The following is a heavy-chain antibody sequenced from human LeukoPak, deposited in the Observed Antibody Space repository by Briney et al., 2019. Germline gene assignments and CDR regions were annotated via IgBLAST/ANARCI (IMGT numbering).Heavy chain of an antibody. CDR1: GFTFSSYW. Sequence: GGSLRLSCAASGFTFSSYWMHWVRHAPGKGLVWVSRINSDGSSTSYADSVKGRFTISRDNAKNTLYLQMNSLRAEDTAVYYCARDPVAGSVYYYYYGMDVWGQGTTVTVSS. CDR3: ARDPVAGSVYYYYYGMDV. CDR2: INSDGSST. J-gene: IGHJ6*02. D-gene: IGHD6-19*01. V-gene: IGHV3-74*01.